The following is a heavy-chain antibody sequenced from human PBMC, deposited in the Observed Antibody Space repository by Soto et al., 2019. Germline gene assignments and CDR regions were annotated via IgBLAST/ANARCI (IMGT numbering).Heavy chain of an antibody. CDR2: IYYSGST. D-gene: IGHD2-8*01. CDR1: DGSISSYY. CDR3: ASTNCTNGVCYKGNDY. Sequence: SETLSLTCTVSDGSISSYYWSWIRQPPGKGLEWIGYIYYSGSTNYNPSLKSRVTISVDTSKNQFSLKLSSVTAADTAVYYCASTNCTNGVCYKGNDYWGQGTLVTVSP. V-gene: IGHV4-59*12. J-gene: IGHJ4*02.